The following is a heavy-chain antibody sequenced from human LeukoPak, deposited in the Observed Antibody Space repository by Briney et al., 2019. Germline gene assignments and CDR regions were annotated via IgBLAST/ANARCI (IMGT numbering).Heavy chain of an antibody. CDR3: AKDGTRLPTYFDY. J-gene: IGHJ4*02. Sequence: PGGSLRLSCAASGFTFSSYGMHWVRQAPGKGLEWVALIWYDGSNKYYTDSVKGRLTISRDNSKNTLYLQMNSLRAEDTAVYYCAKDGTRLPTYFDYWGQGTLVTVSS. D-gene: IGHD5-18*01. CDR1: GFTFSSYG. CDR2: IWYDGSNK. V-gene: IGHV3-33*06.